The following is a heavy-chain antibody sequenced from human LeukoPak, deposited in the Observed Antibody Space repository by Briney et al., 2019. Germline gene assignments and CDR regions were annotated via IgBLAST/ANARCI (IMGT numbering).Heavy chain of an antibody. CDR2: ITASGGT. V-gene: IGHV3-23*01. CDR1: GFTFSSYA. J-gene: IGHJ4*02. Sequence: GGSLRLSCAASGFTFSSYAMSWVRQAPGKGLEWVSTITASGGTYYADSLKGRFTISRDASKNTLYLQINSLRAEDTAVYYCAKRGRYYFDQWGQGTLVTVSS. CDR3: AKRGRYYFDQ.